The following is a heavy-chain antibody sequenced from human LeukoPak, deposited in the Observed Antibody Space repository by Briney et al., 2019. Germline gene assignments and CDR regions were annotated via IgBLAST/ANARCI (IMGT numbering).Heavy chain of an antibody. CDR3: ARKTPELYFDY. J-gene: IGHJ4*02. CDR1: GGTLSRFA. Sequence: SVKVSCKASGGTLSRFAISWLRQAPGQGLEWMGGITPILNTANSAQKFQGRVTISADKSTSTAYMELSSLRSEDTAVYYCARKTPELYFDYWGRGTLVTVSS. V-gene: IGHV1-69*10. CDR2: ITPILNTA. D-gene: IGHD1-14*01.